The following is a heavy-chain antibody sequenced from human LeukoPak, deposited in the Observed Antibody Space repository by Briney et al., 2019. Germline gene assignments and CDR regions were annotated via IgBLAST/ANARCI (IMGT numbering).Heavy chain of an antibody. V-gene: IGHV3-7*05. CDR1: RFTFSIYW. J-gene: IGHJ4*02. D-gene: IGHD1-7*01. CDR3: ARKRVAEGTKTFDY. Sequence: PGGSLRLSCAVSRFTFSIYWMSCVRQAPGKGLEWVASIKQDGSELYYVDSVKGRFTISRDNAKNSLFLQMNILRAEDRAVYYCARKRVAEGTKTFDYWGQGTLVTVSS. CDR2: IKQDGSEL.